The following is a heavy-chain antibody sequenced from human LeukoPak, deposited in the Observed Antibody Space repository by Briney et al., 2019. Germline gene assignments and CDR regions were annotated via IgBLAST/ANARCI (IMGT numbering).Heavy chain of an antibody. D-gene: IGHD2-2*01. V-gene: IGHV5-51*01. Sequence: GESLKISCKGSGYSFTSYWIGWVRQMPGKGLEWMGIIYPGDSDTRYSPSFQGQVTISADKSISTAYLQWSSLKASDTAKYYCARVLGYCSSTSCYFDYWGQGTLVTVSS. J-gene: IGHJ4*02. CDR3: ARVLGYCSSTSCYFDY. CDR1: GYSFTSYW. CDR2: IYPGDSDT.